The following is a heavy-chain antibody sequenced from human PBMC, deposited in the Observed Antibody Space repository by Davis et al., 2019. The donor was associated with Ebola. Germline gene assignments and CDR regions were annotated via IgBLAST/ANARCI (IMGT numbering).Heavy chain of an antibody. CDR3: AKAPLSTGRVFFDY. J-gene: IGHJ4*02. V-gene: IGHV3-23*01. D-gene: IGHD1-14*01. Sequence: GESLKISCAASGFTFSSYAMSWVRQAPGKGLELVSVISGSGGSTYYAESVKGRFTISRDNSKNTLYLQMNSLRAEDTAVYHCAKAPLSTGRVFFDYWGQGTLVTVSS. CDR2: ISGSGGST. CDR1: GFTFSSYA.